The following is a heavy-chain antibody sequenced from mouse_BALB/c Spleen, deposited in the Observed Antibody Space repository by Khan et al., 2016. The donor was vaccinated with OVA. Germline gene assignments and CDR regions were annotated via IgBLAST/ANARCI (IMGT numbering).Heavy chain of an antibody. CDR1: AYSFTDYS. J-gene: IGHJ4*01. D-gene: IGHD2-1*01. CDR3: ATSTPFYAMDY. V-gene: IGHV9-2-1*01. CDR2: INTETGEP. Sequence: QIQLVQSGPELKKPGETVKISCKASAYSFTDYSMHWVKQAPGKGLKWMGWINTETGEPTYADDFKGRFAFSLETSVSTAYLQINNLKNEDTATYFCATSTPFYAMDYWGQGTSVTVSS.